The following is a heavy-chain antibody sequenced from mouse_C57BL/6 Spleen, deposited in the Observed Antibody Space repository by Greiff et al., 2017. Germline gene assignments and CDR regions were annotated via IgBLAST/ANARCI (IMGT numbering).Heavy chain of an antibody. J-gene: IGHJ4*01. D-gene: IGHD1-1*01. CDR3: ARDTTVDAMDY. V-gene: IGHV1-72*01. CDR2: IGPNSGGT. Sequence: QVQLQQPGAEFVKPGASVKLSCKASGYTFSSYWMHWVKQRPGRGLEWIGRIGPNSGGTKYNEKFKSKATLTVDKPSSTAYMQLSSLTSEDSAVYYCARDTTVDAMDYWGQGTSVTVSS. CDR1: GYTFSSYW.